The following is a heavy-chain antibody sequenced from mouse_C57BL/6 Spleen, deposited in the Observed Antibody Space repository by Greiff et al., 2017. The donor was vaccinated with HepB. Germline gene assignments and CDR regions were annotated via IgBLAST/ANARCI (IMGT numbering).Heavy chain of an antibody. Sequence: QVQLQQPGAELVKPGASVKLSCKASGYTFTSYWMHWVKQRPGRGLEWIGRIDPNSGGTKYNEKFKSKATLTVDKPSSTAYMQLSSLTSEDSAVYYCARPEGGLRLLYYYAMDYWGQGTSVTVSS. CDR3: ARPEGGLRLLYYYAMDY. J-gene: IGHJ4*01. CDR1: GYTFTSYW. CDR2: IDPNSGGT. V-gene: IGHV1-72*01. D-gene: IGHD3-2*02.